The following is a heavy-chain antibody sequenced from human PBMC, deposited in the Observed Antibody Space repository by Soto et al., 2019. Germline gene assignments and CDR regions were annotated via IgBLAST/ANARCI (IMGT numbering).Heavy chain of an antibody. CDR1: GGSFSGYV. CDR2: IIPVHNIT. V-gene: IGHV1-69*04. J-gene: IGHJ3*02. CDR3: GRAKSIFGIVTDVYDI. D-gene: IGHD3-3*01. Sequence: QVQLVQSGAEVKKPGSSVKVSCMTSGGSFSGYVFTWVRQAPGQGLEWMGRIIPVHNITNYAESLQGRVTISAETSSRTNYMELRTPRSGDTAVYLCGRAKSIFGIVTDVYDIWGQGTMVIVSS.